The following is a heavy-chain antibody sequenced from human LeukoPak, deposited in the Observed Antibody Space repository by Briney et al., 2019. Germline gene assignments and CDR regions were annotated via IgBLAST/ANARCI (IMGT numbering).Heavy chain of an antibody. J-gene: IGHJ3*02. Sequence: GGSLRLSCAASGFSFSTYGIHWVRQAPGKGLEWVAVISYDGSNKYYADSVKGRFTISRDNSKNTLYLQMNTLRTEDTAVYYCAKGRGSGNYNAVDIWGQGTMVTVSS. V-gene: IGHV3-30*18. CDR2: ISYDGSNK. D-gene: IGHD1-26*01. CDR1: GFSFSTYG. CDR3: AKGRGSGNYNAVDI.